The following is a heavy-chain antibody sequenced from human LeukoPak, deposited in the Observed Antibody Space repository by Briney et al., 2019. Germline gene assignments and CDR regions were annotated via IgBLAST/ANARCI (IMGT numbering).Heavy chain of an antibody. V-gene: IGHV3-7*01. J-gene: IGHJ4*02. D-gene: IGHD5-12*01. Sequence: PGGSLRLSCAASGFTFSSYWMSWVRQAPGKGLEWVANIKQDGSEKYYVDSVKGRFTISRDNAKNSLYLQMDSLRAEDTAVYYCARDPDLRGHSGMDYWGQGTLVTVSS. CDR1: GFTFSSYW. CDR2: IKQDGSEK. CDR3: ARDPDLRGHSGMDY.